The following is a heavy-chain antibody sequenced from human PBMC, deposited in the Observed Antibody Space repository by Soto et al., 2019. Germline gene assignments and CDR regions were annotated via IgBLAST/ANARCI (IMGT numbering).Heavy chain of an antibody. CDR3: ARDGGGYDYGHYYYYSGMDV. D-gene: IGHD5-12*01. CDR2: IIPIFGTA. CDR1: GERLSVYA. Sequence: SVKRACKGAGERLSVYAIGWVRQAPGQGLEWMGGIIPIFGTANYAQKFQGRVTITADESTSTAYMELSSLRSEDTAVYYCARDGGGYDYGHYYYYSGMDVWGQGTTVTVSS. J-gene: IGHJ6*02. V-gene: IGHV1-69*13.